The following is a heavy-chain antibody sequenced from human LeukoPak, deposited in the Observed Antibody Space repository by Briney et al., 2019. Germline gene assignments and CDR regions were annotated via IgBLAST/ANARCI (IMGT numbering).Heavy chain of an antibody. CDR2: IYHSGST. V-gene: IGHV4-38-2*02. D-gene: IGHD3-10*01. Sequence: SETLSLTCTVSGYSISSGYYWGWIRQPPGKGLEWIGSIYHSGSTYYNPSLKSRVTISVDTSKSQFSLNLMSVTAADTAVYYCARDSGTTGEVKFDPWGQGTLVTVSS. CDR1: GYSISSGYY. J-gene: IGHJ5*02. CDR3: ARDSGTTGEVKFDP.